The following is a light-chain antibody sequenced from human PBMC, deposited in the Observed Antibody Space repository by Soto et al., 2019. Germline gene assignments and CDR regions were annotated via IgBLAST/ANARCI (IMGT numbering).Light chain of an antibody. V-gene: IGLV1-40*01. CDR3: QSHDSSVNSWV. Sequence: QAVVTQPPSMSGAPGQRVTISCTGSSSNIGAGYDLHWYQLLPGTAPKLLIYGNTNRPSGVPDRFSGSKSGSSASLAITGLRAADEADYYCQSHDSSVNSWVFGGGTEVTVL. CDR1: SSNIGAGYD. CDR2: GNT. J-gene: IGLJ3*02.